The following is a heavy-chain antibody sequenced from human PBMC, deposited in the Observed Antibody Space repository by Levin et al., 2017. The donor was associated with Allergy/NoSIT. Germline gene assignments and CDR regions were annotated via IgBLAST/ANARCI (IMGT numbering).Heavy chain of an antibody. CDR2: MNPNSGNT. Sequence: PGESLKISCKASGYTFTSYDINWVRQATGQGLEWMGWMNPNSGNTGYAQKFQGRVTMTRNTSISTAYMELSSLRSEDTAVYYCARGGRMVRGVIRGWFDPWGQGTLVTVSS. D-gene: IGHD3-10*01. V-gene: IGHV1-8*01. CDR3: ARGGRMVRGVIRGWFDP. CDR1: GYTFTSYD. J-gene: IGHJ5*02.